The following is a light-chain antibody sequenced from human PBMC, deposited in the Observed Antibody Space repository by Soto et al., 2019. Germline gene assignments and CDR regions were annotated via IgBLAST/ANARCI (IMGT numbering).Light chain of an antibody. CDR1: QDISND. CDR2: SSS. Sequence: DFQMTQSPSSLSASVGDRVTITCRASQDISNDVAWYQQKPGKPPNLLISSSSTLQSGVPSRFSGTGYGTDFTLTSGNLQPDDVATYYCQKYNSFPPPFGGGTKVEI. CDR3: QKYNSFPPP. V-gene: IGKV1-27*01. J-gene: IGKJ4*01.